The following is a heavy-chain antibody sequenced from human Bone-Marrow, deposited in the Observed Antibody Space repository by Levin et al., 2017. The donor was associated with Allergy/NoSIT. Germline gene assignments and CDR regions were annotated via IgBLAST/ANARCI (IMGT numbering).Heavy chain of an antibody. CDR1: GGSFSGYF. CDR3: TRANRVTNFGGGLHS. J-gene: IGHJ4*02. D-gene: IGHD3-3*01. Sequence: PSETLSLTCAVSGGSFSGYFWSWVRQPSGKGLEWIGEINHRGGANYNPSLKNRVSIAIDTSKNQFSLRLTSVTAADTAVYYCTRANRVTNFGGGLHSWGQGTLVTVSS. CDR2: INHRGGA. V-gene: IGHV4-34*01.